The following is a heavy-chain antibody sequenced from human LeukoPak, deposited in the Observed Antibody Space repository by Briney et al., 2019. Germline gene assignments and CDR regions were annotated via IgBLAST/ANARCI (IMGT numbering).Heavy chain of an antibody. J-gene: IGHJ5*02. CDR3: ARAQNIVVEGGREHRNWFDP. CDR1: GGSISSGGYY. D-gene: IGHD2-2*01. Sequence: SQTLSLTCTVSGGSISSGGYYWSWIRQHPGKGLEWIGYIYYSGSTYYNPSLKSRVTISVDTSKNQFSLKLSSVTAADTAVYYCARAQNIVVEGGREHRNWFDPWGQGTLVTVSS. V-gene: IGHV4-31*03. CDR2: IYYSGST.